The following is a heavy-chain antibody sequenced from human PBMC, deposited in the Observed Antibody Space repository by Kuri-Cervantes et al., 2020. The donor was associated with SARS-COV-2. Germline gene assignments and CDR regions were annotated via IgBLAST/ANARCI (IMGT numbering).Heavy chain of an antibody. CDR3: AKDRAGVHDF. CDR1: GFNFSTID. D-gene: IGHD2-21*01. CDR2: ISSDGKNK. J-gene: IGHJ4*02. Sequence: GESLKISCVASGFNFSTIDMHWVRQAPGKGLEWVTFISSDGKNKKCMASGKGRFTISRDNSQNTLHLQMKSLRDEDTAIYYCAKDRAGVHDFWGQGTLVTVSS. V-gene: IGHV3-30*18.